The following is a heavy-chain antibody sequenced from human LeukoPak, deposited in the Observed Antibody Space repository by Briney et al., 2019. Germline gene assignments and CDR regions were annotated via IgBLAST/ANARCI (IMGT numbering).Heavy chain of an antibody. Sequence: PSETLSLTCTVSGGSISSYYWSWIPQPAGKGLEWIGRIYTSGSTNYNPSLKSRVTMSVDTSKNQFSLKLSSVTAADTAVYYCARDDYYYDSSGYYSNWGQGTLVTVSS. CDR2: IYTSGST. V-gene: IGHV4-4*07. CDR3: ARDDYYYDSSGYYSN. J-gene: IGHJ4*02. D-gene: IGHD3-22*01. CDR1: GGSISSYY.